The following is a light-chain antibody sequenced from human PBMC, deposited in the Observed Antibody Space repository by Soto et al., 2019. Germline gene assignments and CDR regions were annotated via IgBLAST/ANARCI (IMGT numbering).Light chain of an antibody. J-gene: IGLJ1*01. CDR1: SSDIGGYNS. CDR2: DVS. Sequence: QSVLTQSPSASGSPGQSVTISCTGTSSDIGGYNSVSWYQQHPGKAPKVMIYDVSKRPSGVPGRFSGSKSGNTASLTVSALQAEDEADYYCSSYTDRNNLVFGTGTKLTVL. V-gene: IGLV2-8*01. CDR3: SSYTDRNNLV.